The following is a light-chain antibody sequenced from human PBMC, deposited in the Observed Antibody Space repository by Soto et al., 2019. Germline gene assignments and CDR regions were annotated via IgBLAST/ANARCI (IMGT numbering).Light chain of an antibody. V-gene: IGKV3-20*01. CDR3: QQYGSSLPVT. CDR1: QSLTNNY. CDR2: AAS. J-gene: IGKJ4*01. Sequence: EIVLTQSPGTLSLSPGERATLSCRASQSLTNNYLAWYQQKPGQAPRLLIYAASSRATGIPDRFSGSGSETYFTLTISRLEAEDFSVYYCQQYGSSLPVTFGGGTNVEIK.